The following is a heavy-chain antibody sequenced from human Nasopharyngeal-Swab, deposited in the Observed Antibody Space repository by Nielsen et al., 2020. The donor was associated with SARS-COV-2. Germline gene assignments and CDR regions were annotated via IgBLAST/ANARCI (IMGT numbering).Heavy chain of an antibody. J-gene: IGHJ4*02. CDR3: ARREGFCSGGTCYLDY. CDR1: GFTFSRYW. CDR2: ISTDGSGT. Sequence: GESLKISCSASGFTFSRYWMHWVRQLPGKGLVWVSRISTDGSGTNYADSVKGRFTVSRDNAKNTLYLQMNSLRAEDTAVYYCARREGFCSGGTCYLDYWGQGTLVTVSS. D-gene: IGHD2-15*01. V-gene: IGHV3-74*01.